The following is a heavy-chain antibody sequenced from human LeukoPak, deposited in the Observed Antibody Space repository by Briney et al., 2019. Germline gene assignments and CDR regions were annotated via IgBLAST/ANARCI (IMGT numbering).Heavy chain of an antibody. CDR2: IYHSVTT. CDR3: ARAHSGYYYFDY. Sequence: TSQTLSLTCAVSGGSITSGGYSWSWVRQPPGKALEWIGYIYHSVTTHYNPPLKSRVSISVDRSKDQFSLKLNSVTAADTAVYYCARAHSGYYYFDYWGQGTLVTVSS. CDR1: GGSITSGGYS. V-gene: IGHV4-30-2*01. D-gene: IGHD5-12*01. J-gene: IGHJ4*02.